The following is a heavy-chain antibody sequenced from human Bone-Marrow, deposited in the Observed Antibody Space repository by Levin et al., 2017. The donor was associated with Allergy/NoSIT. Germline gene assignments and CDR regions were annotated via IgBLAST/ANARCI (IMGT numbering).Heavy chain of an antibody. D-gene: IGHD3-16*01. Sequence: KVSCKASGYRFTNYWIAWVRQMPGKGLEFLGTIYPGDSDSRYNPVFEGQVTLSVDKSVTTAYLEWHTRTASDTGVYFCARAEFADYRSAFDVWGRGTMVTFSS. J-gene: IGHJ3*01. CDR2: IYPGDSDS. CDR3: ARAEFADYRSAFDV. V-gene: IGHV5-51*01. CDR1: GYRFTNYW.